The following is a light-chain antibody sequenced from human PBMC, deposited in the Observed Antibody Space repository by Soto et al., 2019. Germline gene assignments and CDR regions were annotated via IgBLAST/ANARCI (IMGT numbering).Light chain of an antibody. Sequence: EIVLTQSPGTLSLSPGERATLSCRASQFLSSYLAWYQQKPGQTPRLLIYDTSIRATGVPARFSGSRSGAEFTLTISSLQSEDFAVYYCQHYVTWPLTFGGGTRWIS. J-gene: IGKJ4*01. V-gene: IGKV3-15*01. CDR2: DTS. CDR3: QHYVTWPLT. CDR1: QFLSSY.